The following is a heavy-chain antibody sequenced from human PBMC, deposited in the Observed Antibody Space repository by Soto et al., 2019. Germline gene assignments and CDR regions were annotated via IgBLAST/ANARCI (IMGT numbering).Heavy chain of an antibody. CDR2: INPNSGGT. V-gene: IGHV1-2*02. D-gene: IGHD3-3*01. CDR3: ARVSINFGVVTDY. CDR1: GYTFTGYY. J-gene: IGHJ4*02. Sequence: QVQLVQSGAEVKKPGASVKVSCKASGYTFTGYYMHWVRQAPGQGLEWMGGINPNSGGTNYAQKFQGRVTMTRDTSINTAYMELSRLRSDDTAVYYCARVSINFGVVTDYWGQGTLVTVSS.